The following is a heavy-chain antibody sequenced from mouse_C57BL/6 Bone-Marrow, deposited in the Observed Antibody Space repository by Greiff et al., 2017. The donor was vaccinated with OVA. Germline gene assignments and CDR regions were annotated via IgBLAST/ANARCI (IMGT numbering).Heavy chain of an antibody. V-gene: IGHV1-64*01. CDR1: GYTFTSYW. CDR2: IHPNSGST. CDR3: ARSRRWDGNWYFDV. J-gene: IGHJ1*03. D-gene: IGHD4-1*01. Sequence: VQLQQPGAELVKPGASVKLSCKASGYTFTSYWMHWVKQRPGQGLEWIGMIHPNSGSTNYNEKFKSKATLTVEKSSSTAYMQLSSLTSEDSAVYYCARSRRWDGNWYFDVWGTGTTVTVSS.